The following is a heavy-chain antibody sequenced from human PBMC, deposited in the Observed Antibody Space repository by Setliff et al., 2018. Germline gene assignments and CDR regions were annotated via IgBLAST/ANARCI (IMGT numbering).Heavy chain of an antibody. D-gene: IGHD3-16*01. CDR2: IYFNGDT. CDR1: GGSISTSNYH. J-gene: IGHJ4*02. Sequence: SETLSLTCNVSGGSISTSNYHWGWVRQPPGKGLEWIANIYFNGDTVKQPFLKSRVTISIDTSKNQFSLGLTSVTAADTAVYYCRLWSHNYHDDYWGQGTLVTVSS. CDR3: RLWSHNYHDDY. V-gene: IGHV4-39*01.